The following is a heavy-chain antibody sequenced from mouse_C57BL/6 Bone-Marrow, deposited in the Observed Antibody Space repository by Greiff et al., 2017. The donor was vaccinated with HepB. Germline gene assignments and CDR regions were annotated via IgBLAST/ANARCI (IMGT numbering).Heavy chain of an antibody. D-gene: IGHD1-1*01. J-gene: IGHJ2*01. CDR2: ISPGNSDT. CDR1: GYTFTSYW. CDR3: TRRDYYGSSYLDY. Sequence: EVQLQQSGTVLARPGASVKMSCKTSGYTFTSYWMHWVKQRPGRGLEWIGAISPGNSDTSYNQKFKGKAKLTAVTAASTAYMELSSLTNEDSAVYYCTRRDYYGSSYLDYWGTGTTLTVSS. V-gene: IGHV1-5*01.